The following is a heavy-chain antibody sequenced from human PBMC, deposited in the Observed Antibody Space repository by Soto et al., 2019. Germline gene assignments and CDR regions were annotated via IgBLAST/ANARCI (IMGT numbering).Heavy chain of an antibody. J-gene: IGHJ5*02. Sequence: SVKFSCKASGGTFSSYAISWVRQAPGQGLEWMGGIIPIFGTANYAQKFQGRVTITADESTSTAYMELSSLRSEDTAVYYCAREVSGYDFDNWFDPWGQGTLVTVSS. CDR1: GGTFSSYA. CDR3: AREVSGYDFDNWFDP. D-gene: IGHD5-12*01. V-gene: IGHV1-69*13. CDR2: IIPIFGTA.